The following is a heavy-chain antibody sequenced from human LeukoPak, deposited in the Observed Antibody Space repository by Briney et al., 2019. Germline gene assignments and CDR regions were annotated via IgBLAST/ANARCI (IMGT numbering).Heavy chain of an antibody. CDR1: GFTFSRYA. V-gene: IGHV3-64*04. Sequence: GGSLRLSCSASGFTFSRYAMHWFRQAPGKGLEYVSAISSNGGSTYYADSVKGRFTISRDNSKNTLYLQMNSLRAEDTAVYYCARDEVWGSGSYYNELDYWGQGTLVTVSS. CDR2: ISSNGGST. CDR3: ARDEVWGSGSYYNELDY. D-gene: IGHD3-10*01. J-gene: IGHJ4*02.